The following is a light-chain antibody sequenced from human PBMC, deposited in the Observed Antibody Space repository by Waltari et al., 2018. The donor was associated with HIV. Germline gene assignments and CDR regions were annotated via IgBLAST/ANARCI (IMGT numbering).Light chain of an antibody. J-gene: IGKJ2*01. Sequence: VLTQSPATLSVSPGDRVTLSCRASESVSSNLAWYQQKRGQAPRLVIYGASSRATGIPDRFSGSGSGTAFTLTISRLEPDDFAVYYCQQYGSSPYTFGQGAKLEIK. CDR1: ESVSSN. CDR3: QQYGSSPYT. CDR2: GAS. V-gene: IGKV3-20*01.